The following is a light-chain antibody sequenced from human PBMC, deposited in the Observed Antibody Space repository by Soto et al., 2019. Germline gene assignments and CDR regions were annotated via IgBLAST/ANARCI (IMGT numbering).Light chain of an antibody. CDR1: QSVSTY. Sequence: DIVLTQSPATLSLSPGERATLSCRASQSVSTYLAWYQQKPGQAPRLFIYGASTRATGIPARFSGSGSGTEFTLTISSLQSEDFAVYYCQQYNDWPLTFGGGTKVDIK. J-gene: IGKJ4*01. CDR3: QQYNDWPLT. CDR2: GAS. V-gene: IGKV3-15*01.